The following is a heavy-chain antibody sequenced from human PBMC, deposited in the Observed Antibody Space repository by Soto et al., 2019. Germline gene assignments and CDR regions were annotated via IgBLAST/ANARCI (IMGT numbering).Heavy chain of an antibody. CDR3: ARSHGLPNYFDS. Sequence: SETLSLTCTFSGGSVSSGNYYWSWIRQPPGKGLEWIAYIYHSGTTNYNPPLKSRVTISIDTSKSQFSLKLTSVAAADTAVYYCARSHGLPNYFDSWGQGTLVTVSS. CDR1: GGSVSSGNYY. V-gene: IGHV4-61*01. J-gene: IGHJ4*02. CDR2: IYHSGTT.